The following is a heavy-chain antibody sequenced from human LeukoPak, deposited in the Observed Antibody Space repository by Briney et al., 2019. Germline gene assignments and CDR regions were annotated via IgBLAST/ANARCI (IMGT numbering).Heavy chain of an antibody. Sequence: SETLSLTCTVPGGSITYYYWSWIRQPPGKGLEWIGYMYYSGSTDYNPSLKSRVPISVDTSKNQFSLKLRSVTAADTAVYYCARRVGKAADGNPFDIWGQGTMVTVSS. V-gene: IGHV4-59*08. CDR3: ARRVGKAADGNPFDI. J-gene: IGHJ3*02. CDR2: MYYSGST. CDR1: GGSITYYY. D-gene: IGHD6-13*01.